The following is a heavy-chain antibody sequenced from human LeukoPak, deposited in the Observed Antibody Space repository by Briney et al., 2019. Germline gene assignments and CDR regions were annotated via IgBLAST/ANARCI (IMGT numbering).Heavy chain of an antibody. J-gene: IGHJ4*02. CDR3: AKAIGYCSGGSCPLNY. D-gene: IGHD2-15*01. V-gene: IGHV3-30*18. CDR1: GFTFSSYG. CDR2: ISYDGSNK. Sequence: GRSLRLSCAASGFTFSSYGMHWVRQAPGKGLEWVAGISYDGSNKYYADSVKGRFTISRDNSKNTLYLQMNSLRAEDTAVYYCAKAIGYCSGGSCPLNYWGQGTLVTVSS.